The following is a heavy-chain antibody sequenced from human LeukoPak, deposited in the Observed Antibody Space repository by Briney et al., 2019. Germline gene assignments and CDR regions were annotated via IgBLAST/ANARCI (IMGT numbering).Heavy chain of an antibody. J-gene: IGHJ1*01. D-gene: IGHD6-19*01. CDR3: ASSGRYGAFQH. CDR2: INHSGST. CDR1: GGSFRGYY. V-gene: IGHV4-34*01. Sequence: SETLSLTXAVYGGSFRGYYWSWIRQPPGKGLEWIGEINHSGSTDYNPSLKSRVTISVDTSKNQFSLKLSSVTAADTAVYYCASSGRYGAFQHWGQGTLVTVSS.